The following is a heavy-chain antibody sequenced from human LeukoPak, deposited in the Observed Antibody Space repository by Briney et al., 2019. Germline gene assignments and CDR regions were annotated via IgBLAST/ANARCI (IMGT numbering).Heavy chain of an antibody. CDR1: GFSFSSYA. CDR2: ISGSGGST. V-gene: IGHV3-23*01. CDR3: AKDGRYSSNWSFDY. J-gene: IGHJ4*02. D-gene: IGHD6-13*01. Sequence: PGGSLRLSCAASGFSFSSYAMSWVRQAPGKGLEWVSAISGSGGSTYYADSVKGRFTISRDNSKNTLYLQMNSLRAEDTAVYYCAKDGRYSSNWSFDYWGQGTLVTVS.